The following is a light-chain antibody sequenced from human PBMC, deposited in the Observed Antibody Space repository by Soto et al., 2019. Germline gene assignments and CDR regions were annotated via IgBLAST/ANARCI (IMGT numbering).Light chain of an antibody. CDR1: QDIGSH. CDR2: FAS. CDR3: QQFRSFPIT. Sequence: DIQMTQSPSSLSASVGDRVTITCRASQDIGSHLAWYQQKPEKAPKSLIYFASTLQSGVPSRFSASGSGTDFTLTISSLQPEDVATYYCQQFRSFPITLGQGTRLEIK. V-gene: IGKV1D-16*01. J-gene: IGKJ5*01.